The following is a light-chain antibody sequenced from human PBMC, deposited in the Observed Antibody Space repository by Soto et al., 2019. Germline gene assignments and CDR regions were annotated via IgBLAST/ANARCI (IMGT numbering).Light chain of an antibody. CDR2: DVS. CDR1: SSDVGGYNY. Sequence: SPTSQPAAVSVSPGQSITISCPGTSSDVGGYNYVSWYQQHPGKAPKFMIYDVSNRPSGVSNRFSGSKSGNTASLTISGLQAEDEADYYCSSYTTSNTRQIVFGTGTKVTVL. CDR3: SSYTTSNTRQIV. J-gene: IGLJ1*01. V-gene: IGLV2-14*01.